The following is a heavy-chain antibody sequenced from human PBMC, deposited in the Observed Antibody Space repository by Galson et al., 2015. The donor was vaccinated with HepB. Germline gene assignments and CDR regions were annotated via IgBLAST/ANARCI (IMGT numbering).Heavy chain of an antibody. Sequence: SLRLSCAASGFTFSSYAMTWVRQAPGKGLEWVLAISGGGVGTYYADSVKGRFTISRDNSKNTLYLQMNSLRAEDTAVYYCAKDPHFYDGPKWVDPWGQGTLVTVSS. D-gene: IGHD2/OR15-2a*01. CDR3: AKDPHFYDGPKWVDP. J-gene: IGHJ5*02. CDR1: GFTFSSYA. CDR2: ISGGGVGT. V-gene: IGHV3-23*01.